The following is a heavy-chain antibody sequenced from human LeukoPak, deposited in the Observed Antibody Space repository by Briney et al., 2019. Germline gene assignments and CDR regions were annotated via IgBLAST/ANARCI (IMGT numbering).Heavy chain of an antibody. CDR3: AKEVGSGWSGYNWFDP. D-gene: IGHD6-19*01. V-gene: IGHV3-23*01. CDR2: ISGSGYTT. CDR1: GFTFSSYG. Sequence: GGSLRLSCAASGFTFSSYGMSWVRQAPGKALEWVSGISGSGYTTYYADSVKGRFTISRDNSKNTLYLQMNSLRAEDTAVYYCAKEVGSGWSGYNWFDPWGQGTLVTVSS. J-gene: IGHJ5*02.